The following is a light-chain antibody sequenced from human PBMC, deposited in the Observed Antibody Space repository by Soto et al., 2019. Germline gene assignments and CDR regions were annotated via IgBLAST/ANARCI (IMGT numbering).Light chain of an antibody. CDR2: EVT. V-gene: IGLV2-8*01. J-gene: IGLJ2*01. CDR1: SSDVGRFKY. CDR3: SSYAGNDNLV. Sequence: QSALTQPPSASGSPGQSVTISCTGTSSDVGRFKYVSWYQQHPGKAPKLMLYEVTKRPSGVPDPFSGSKSVTTASLTVSGLQAEDEADYYCSSYAGNDNLVFGGGTKLTVL.